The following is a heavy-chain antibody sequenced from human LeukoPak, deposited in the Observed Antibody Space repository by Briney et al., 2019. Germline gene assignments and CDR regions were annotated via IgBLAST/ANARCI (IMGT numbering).Heavy chain of an antibody. J-gene: IGHJ5*02. CDR1: GYTFTSYA. V-gene: IGHV1-3*01. D-gene: IGHD2-2*01. Sequence: ASVKVSCKASGYTFTSYAMHWVRQAPGQRLEWMGWINAGNGNTKYSQKFQGRVTITRDTSASTAYMELSSLRSEDTAVYYCAGERGRTLGYCSSTSCSHWFDPWGQGTLVTVSS. CDR2: INAGNGNT. CDR3: AGERGRTLGYCSSTSCSHWFDP.